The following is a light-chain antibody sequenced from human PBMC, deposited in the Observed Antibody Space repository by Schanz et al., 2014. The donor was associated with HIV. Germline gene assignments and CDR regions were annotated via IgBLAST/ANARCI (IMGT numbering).Light chain of an antibody. CDR1: SSDVGGYNY. CDR3: AAWDDSLNGAV. Sequence: QSALTQPASVSGSPGQSITISCTGTSSDVGGYNYVSWYQQHPGKAPKLMIYDVSNRPSGVPDRFSGSRSGTSASLAISGLQSEDEADYYCAAWDDSLNGAVFGGGTQLTVL. V-gene: IGLV2-14*01. J-gene: IGLJ7*01. CDR2: DVS.